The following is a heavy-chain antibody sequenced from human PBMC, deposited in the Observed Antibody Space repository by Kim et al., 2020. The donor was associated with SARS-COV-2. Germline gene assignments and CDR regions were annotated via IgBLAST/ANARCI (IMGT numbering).Heavy chain of an antibody. CDR1: GGTFSSYA. CDR2: IIPIFGTA. V-gene: IGHV1-69*13. D-gene: IGHD6-13*01. CDR3: ARDIRLYSSSWGYFDY. J-gene: IGHJ4*02. Sequence: SVKVSCKASGGTFSSYAISWVRQAPGPGLEWMGGIIPIFGTANYAQKFQGRVTITADESTSTAYMELSSQRSEDTAVYYCARDIRLYSSSWGYFDYWGQ.